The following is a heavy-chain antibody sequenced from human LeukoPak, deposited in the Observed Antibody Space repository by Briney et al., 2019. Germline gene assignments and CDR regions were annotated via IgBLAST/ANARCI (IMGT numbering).Heavy chain of an antibody. CDR3: ARDLGNDCSSTSCVG. Sequence: GGSLRLSCAASGFTFSSYWMSWVRQAPGKGLEWVANIKEDGSQKYYVDSVKGRFTISRDNAKNSLYLQMNSLRAEDTAVYYCARDLGNDCSSTSCVGWGQGTLVTVSS. J-gene: IGHJ4*02. D-gene: IGHD2-2*01. CDR2: IKEDGSQK. CDR1: GFTFSSYW. V-gene: IGHV3-7*01.